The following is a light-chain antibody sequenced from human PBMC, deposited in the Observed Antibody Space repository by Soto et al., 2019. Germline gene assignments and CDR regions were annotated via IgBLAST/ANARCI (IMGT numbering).Light chain of an antibody. CDR2: EVS. J-gene: IGLJ2*01. Sequence: QTVVTQPASVSGSPGQSITISCTGTIYDVGAYHYVSWYQQFPDKAPKLILYEVSNRPSGISSRFSGFRSGSTASLKVSGLQPEDDGHYYCVSYTTTGALVFGGGTKLTVL. V-gene: IGLV2-14*01. CDR3: VSYTTTGALV. CDR1: IYDVGAYHY.